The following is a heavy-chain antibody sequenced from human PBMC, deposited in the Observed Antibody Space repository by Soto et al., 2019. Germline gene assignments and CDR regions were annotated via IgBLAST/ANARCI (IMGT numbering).Heavy chain of an antibody. J-gene: IGHJ5*02. Sequence: GASVKVSFKASGGTFSSYAISWVLQAPGQGLEWMGGIIPIFGTANYAQKFQGRVTITADESTSTAYMELSSLRSEDTAVYYCARDYYYDSSGYPLDPWGQGTLVTVSS. CDR1: GGTFSSYA. CDR3: ARDYYYDSSGYPLDP. V-gene: IGHV1-69*01. D-gene: IGHD3-22*01. CDR2: IIPIFGTA.